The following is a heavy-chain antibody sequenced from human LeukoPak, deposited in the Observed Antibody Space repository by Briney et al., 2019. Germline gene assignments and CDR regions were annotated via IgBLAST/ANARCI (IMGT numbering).Heavy chain of an antibody. J-gene: IGHJ3*02. CDR1: GFTFSDHY. Sequence: GGSLRLSCAASGFTFSDHYMDWVRQAPGKGLEWVGRTRNKANHYTTEYAASAKGRFTISRDGSKNSLYLQMSSLKTEDTAVYYCARGFNSFDIWGQGTMVTVSS. D-gene: IGHD3-10*01. V-gene: IGHV3-72*01. CDR2: TRNKANHYTT. CDR3: ARGFNSFDI.